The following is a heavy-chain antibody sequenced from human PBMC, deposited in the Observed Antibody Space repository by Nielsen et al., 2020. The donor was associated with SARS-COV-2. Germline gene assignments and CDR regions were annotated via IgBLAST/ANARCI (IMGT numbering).Heavy chain of an antibody. CDR3: ARVITDGNYYYYYGMDV. V-gene: IGHV3-23*01. CDR2: ISGSGGST. J-gene: IGHJ6*02. Sequence: GESLKISCAASGFTCSSYAMSWVRQAPGKGLEWVSAISGSGGSTYYADSVKGRFTISRDNAKKSLFLQMNSLRAEDTAVYYCARVITDGNYYYYYGMDVWGQGTTVTVSS. D-gene: IGHD3-10*01. CDR1: GFTCSSYA.